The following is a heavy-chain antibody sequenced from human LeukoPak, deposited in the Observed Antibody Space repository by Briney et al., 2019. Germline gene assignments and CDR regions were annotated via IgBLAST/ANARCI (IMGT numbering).Heavy chain of an antibody. CDR3: ARGFFLIAAAGTAYAFDI. CDR2: IYYSGST. V-gene: IGHV4-30-4*01. Sequence: PSETLSLTCTVSGGSISSGDYYWSWIRQPPGKGLEWIGYIYYSGSTYYNPSLKSRVTISVDTSKNQSSLKLSSVTAADTAVYYCARGFFLIAAAGTAYAFDIWGQGTMVTVSS. CDR1: GGSISSGDYY. J-gene: IGHJ3*02. D-gene: IGHD6-13*01.